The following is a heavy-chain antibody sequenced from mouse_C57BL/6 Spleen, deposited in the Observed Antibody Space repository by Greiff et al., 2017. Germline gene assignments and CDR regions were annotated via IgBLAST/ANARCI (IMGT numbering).Heavy chain of an antibody. D-gene: IGHD1-1*02. CDR1: GYTFTDYE. CDR3: TRLWREAFSY. Sequence: VQLHHSFSYLLRPGASVTLSCKASGYTFTDYEMPWVKQTPVHGLAWIGAIDPETGGTAYNQKFKGKAILTADKSSSTAYMERRSLTSEDSAVYYCTRLWREAFSYWGQGTLVTVSA. J-gene: IGHJ3*01. V-gene: IGHV1-15*01. CDR2: IDPETGGT.